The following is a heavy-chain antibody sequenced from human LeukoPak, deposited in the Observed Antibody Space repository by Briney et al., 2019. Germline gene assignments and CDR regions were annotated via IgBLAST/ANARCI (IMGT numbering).Heavy chain of an antibody. D-gene: IGHD6-19*01. CDR1: GYTFTSYA. CDR2: INTNTGNP. V-gene: IGHV7-4-1*02. J-gene: IGHJ5*02. CDR3: AREGRPAGAGEYSSGWYGNNWFDP. Sequence: ASVKVSCKASGYTFTSYAMNWVRQAPGQGLEWMGWINTNTGNPTCAQGFTGRFVFSLDTSVSTAYLQISSLKAEDTAVYYCAREGRPAGAGEYSSGWYGNNWFDPWGQGTLVTVSS.